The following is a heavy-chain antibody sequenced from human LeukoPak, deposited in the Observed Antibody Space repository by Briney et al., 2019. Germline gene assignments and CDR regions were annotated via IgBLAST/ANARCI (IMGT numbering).Heavy chain of an antibody. V-gene: IGHV4-59*01. D-gene: IGHD2-2*01. Sequence: SETLSLTCSVSGNSISNFYWSWVRQPPGKALEWIGYIDSSGSTSYNPSLKSRVTISIGTSKNQFSLRLRSVAAADTAVYFCARGLSSTRRESDYWGQGTLVTVSS. J-gene: IGHJ4*02. CDR3: ARGLSSTRRESDY. CDR1: GNSISNFY. CDR2: IDSSGST.